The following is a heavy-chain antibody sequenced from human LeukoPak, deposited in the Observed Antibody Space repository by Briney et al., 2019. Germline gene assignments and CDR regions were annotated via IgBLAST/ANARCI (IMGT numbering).Heavy chain of an antibody. D-gene: IGHD7-27*01. V-gene: IGHV3-23*01. Sequence: GGSLRLSCAASGFTFSRNAMIWVRQAPGKGLQWVSAISGSGSDTYYADSVKGRFTIFRDNSKNTVYLRMNSLRAEDTAVYYCAKDPWGSRGYFDYWGQGTLVTVSS. CDR1: GFTFSRNA. CDR2: ISGSGSDT. J-gene: IGHJ4*02. CDR3: AKDPWGSRGYFDY.